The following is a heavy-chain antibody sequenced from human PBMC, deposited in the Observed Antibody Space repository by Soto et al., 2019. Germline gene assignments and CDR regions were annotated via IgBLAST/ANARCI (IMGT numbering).Heavy chain of an antibody. CDR2: ISYDGSNK. V-gene: IGHV3-30*18. J-gene: IGHJ4*02. CDR1: GFTFSSYG. CDR3: AKDRLSRYYYDSSGSDY. D-gene: IGHD3-22*01. Sequence: GGSLRLSCAASGFTFSSYGMHWVRQAPGMGLEWVALISYDGSNKYYADSVKGRFTISRDNSKNTLYLQMNSLRAEDTAMYYCAKDRLSRYYYDSSGSDYWGQGTLVTVSS.